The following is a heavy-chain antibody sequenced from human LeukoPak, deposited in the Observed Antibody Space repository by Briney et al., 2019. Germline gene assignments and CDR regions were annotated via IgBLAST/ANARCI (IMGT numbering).Heavy chain of an antibody. CDR3: TIKDVSGSYYNV. V-gene: IGHV5-51*01. CDR1: GYSFTSYW. D-gene: IGHD3-10*01. CDR2: MNPADSDT. Sequence: GESLKISCKASGYSFTSYWIGWVRQMPGTGLEWVGTMNPADSDTRYSPSFQGQVTISGDKSISAAYLQWSSLKASDTAMYYCTIKDVSGSYYNVWGQGTLVTVSS. J-gene: IGHJ4*02.